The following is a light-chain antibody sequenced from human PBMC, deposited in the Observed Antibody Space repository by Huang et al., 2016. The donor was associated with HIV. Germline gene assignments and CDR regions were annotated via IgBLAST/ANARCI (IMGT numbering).Light chain of an antibody. CDR3: QQYNNWPFT. J-gene: IGKJ3*01. V-gene: IGKV3-15*01. Sequence: ERVLTQSPVTLSVSPGERATLSCRASQSVSSKLAWYQQKPGQAPRLLIYVASTRATGIPARFSGSGSGTEFTLTISSPQSEDFAVYYCQQYNNWPFTFGPGTRVDIK. CDR2: VAS. CDR1: QSVSSK.